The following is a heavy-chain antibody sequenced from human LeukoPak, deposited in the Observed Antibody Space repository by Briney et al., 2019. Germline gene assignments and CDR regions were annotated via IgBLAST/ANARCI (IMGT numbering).Heavy chain of an antibody. V-gene: IGHV4-4*02. J-gene: IGHJ4*02. Sequence: SETLSLTCAVSGGSIITTNWWSWVRQPPGRGLEWIGEVSLKGATNYSPSLESRVSMSIDKSKNHLSLKLRSVTAADTATYYCTRESGAFSPFGFWGQGTLVTVSS. CDR3: TRESGAFSPFGF. D-gene: IGHD1-26*01. CDR2: VSLKGAT. CDR1: GGSIITTNW.